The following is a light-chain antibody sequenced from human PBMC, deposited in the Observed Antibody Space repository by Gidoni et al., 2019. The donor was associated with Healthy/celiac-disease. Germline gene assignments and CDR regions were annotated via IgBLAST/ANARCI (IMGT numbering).Light chain of an antibody. CDR2: GAS. V-gene: IGKV3-15*01. J-gene: IGKJ4*01. CDR1: QSLSSN. CDR3: QQYKNEPLT. Sequence: EIVMTQSPATLSVSPGERATLPCRASQSLSSNLAWYQQKPGQAPRLLIDGASTRATGIPARFRGSGSGTEFTLTISSLQSEDFAVYYCQQYKNEPLTCGGGTRVEIK.